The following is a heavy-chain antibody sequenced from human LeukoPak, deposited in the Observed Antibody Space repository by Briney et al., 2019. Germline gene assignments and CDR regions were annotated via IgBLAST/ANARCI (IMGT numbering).Heavy chain of an antibody. CDR3: ARDTPSGNYPGIHYYYYYMDV. CDR2: IRYDGSNK. Sequence: GGSLRLSCAASGFTFSSYGMHRVRQAPGKGLEWVAFIRYDGSNKYYADSVKGRFTISRDNSKNTLYLQMNSLRADDTAVYYCARDTPSGNYPGIHYYYYYMDVWGKGTTVTVSS. J-gene: IGHJ6*03. D-gene: IGHD1-26*01. CDR1: GFTFSSYG. V-gene: IGHV3-30*02.